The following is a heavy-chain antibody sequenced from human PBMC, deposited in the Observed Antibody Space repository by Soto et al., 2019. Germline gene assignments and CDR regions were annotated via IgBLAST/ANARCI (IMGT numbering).Heavy chain of an antibody. J-gene: IGHJ4*02. CDR3: ARGPNQDY. V-gene: IGHV3-7*03. CDR2: INNDGSEK. D-gene: IGHD2-8*01. Sequence: EVQLVESGGDLVQPGGSLRLSCVASGFTFSPYWMSWVRQAPGRGLQWVATINNDGSEKYYADSVKGRFTISRDNARDSLYLQLTSLRAEDTAIYYCARGPNQDYWGQGTLVAVSS. CDR1: GFTFSPYW.